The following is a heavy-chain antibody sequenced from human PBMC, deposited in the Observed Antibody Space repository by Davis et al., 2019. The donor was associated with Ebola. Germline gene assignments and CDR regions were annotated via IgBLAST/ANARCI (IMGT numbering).Heavy chain of an antibody. Sequence: SETLSLTCTVSGGSISSHYWTWIRQPPGKGLEWIGHIHYSGSTHYNPSLKNRVTTSVDTSKNQFSLSLSSVTAADTAVYYCARMPTVTADHWYFDLWGRGTLVAVSS. V-gene: IGHV4-59*11. D-gene: IGHD4-17*01. CDR1: GGSISSHY. J-gene: IGHJ2*01. CDR3: ARMPTVTADHWYFDL. CDR2: IHYSGST.